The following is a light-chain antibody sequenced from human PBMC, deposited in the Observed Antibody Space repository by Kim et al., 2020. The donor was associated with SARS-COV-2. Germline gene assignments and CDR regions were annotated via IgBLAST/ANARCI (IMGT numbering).Light chain of an antibody. CDR3: HSYDITLSRWV. J-gene: IGLJ3*02. CDR1: TSNIGAGYD. CDR2: RNT. Sequence: QSVLTQPPSVSGAPGQRVTLSCTGSTSNIGAGYDVHWYQQLPGAAPKLLIYRNTNRPSGVPDRFSGSKSGTSASLAITGLQAEDEADYYCHSYDITLSRWVFGGGTQLTVL. V-gene: IGLV1-40*01.